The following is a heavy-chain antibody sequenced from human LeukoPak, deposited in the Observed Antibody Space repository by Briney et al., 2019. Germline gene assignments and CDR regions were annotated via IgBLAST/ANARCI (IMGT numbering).Heavy chain of an antibody. CDR2: INSDGSST. CDR3: TRDYSYAMAV. J-gene: IGHJ6*02. Sequence: RGSLRLSCAASGFTFSSAWMHWVRQTPGKGLVWVSRINSDGSSTNYADSVKGRFTISRDNAKNMVNLQMNSLRAEDTAIYYCTRDYSYAMAVWGQGTTVTVSS. V-gene: IGHV3-74*01. CDR1: GFTFSSAW. D-gene: IGHD2-21*01.